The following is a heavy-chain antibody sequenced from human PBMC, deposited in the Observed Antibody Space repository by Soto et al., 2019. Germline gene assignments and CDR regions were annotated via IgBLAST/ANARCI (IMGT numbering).Heavy chain of an antibody. CDR3: ASPEEAYYYDSSGYYYGFDY. Sequence: QVQLVQSGAEVKKPGSSVKVSCKASGGTFSRYAISWVRQAPGQGLEWMGGFIPIFGTANYAQKFQGRVTITADESTSTAYMERSSLRSEDTAVYYCASPEEAYYYDSSGYYYGFDYWGQGTLVTVSS. CDR2: FIPIFGTA. CDR1: GGTFSRYA. V-gene: IGHV1-69*01. D-gene: IGHD3-22*01. J-gene: IGHJ4*02.